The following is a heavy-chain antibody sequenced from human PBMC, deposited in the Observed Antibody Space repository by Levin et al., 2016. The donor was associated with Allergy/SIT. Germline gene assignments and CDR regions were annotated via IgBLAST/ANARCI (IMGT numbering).Heavy chain of an antibody. CDR3: ARDSSGDFDY. D-gene: IGHD1-26*01. V-gene: IGHV4-59*01. CDR2: IYYSGST. Sequence: SETLSLTCTVSGGSISSYYWSWIRQPPGKGLEWIGYIYYSGSTNYNPSLKSRVTISVDTSKNQFSLKLSSVTAADTAVYYCARDSSGDFDYWGQGTLVTVSS. J-gene: IGHJ4*02. CDR1: GGSISSYY.